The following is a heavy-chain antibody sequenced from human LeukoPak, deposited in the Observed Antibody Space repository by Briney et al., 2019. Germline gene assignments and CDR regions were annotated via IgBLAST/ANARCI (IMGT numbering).Heavy chain of an antibody. CDR1: GGAISSYY. J-gene: IGHJ4*02. V-gene: IGHV4-59*12. CDR2: IYYSGST. CDR3: ASIPGY. D-gene: IGHD2-2*02. Sequence: SETLSLTCTVSGGAISSYYWSWIRQPPGTGLEWSGYIYYSGSTNYNPSLKSRVTISVDTSKNPFSLKLSSVNAADRAVYYCASIPGYWGQGTLVTVSS.